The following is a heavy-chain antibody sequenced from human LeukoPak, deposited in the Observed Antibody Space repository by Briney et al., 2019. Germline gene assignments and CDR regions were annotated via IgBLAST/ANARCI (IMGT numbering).Heavy chain of an antibody. V-gene: IGHV1-69*13. Sequence: ASVKVSCKASGGTFISYAISWVRQAPGQRLEWMGGIIPIFGTANYAQKFQGRVTITADESTSTAYMELSSLRSEDTAVYYCARPNTYCGGDCYSPFDYWGQGTLVTVSS. D-gene: IGHD2-21*02. CDR1: GGTFISYA. CDR3: ARPNTYCGGDCYSPFDY. CDR2: IIPIFGTA. J-gene: IGHJ4*02.